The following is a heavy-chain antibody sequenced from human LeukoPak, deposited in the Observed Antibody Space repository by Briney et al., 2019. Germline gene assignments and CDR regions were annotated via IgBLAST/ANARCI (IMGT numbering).Heavy chain of an antibody. Sequence: ASVKVSCMASGYTFTSYGISWVRQAPGQGLEWMGWISAYSGNTNYAQKLQGRVTMTTDTSTSTAYMELRSLRSDDTAVYYCARAAMTVPDTRYFHLWGQGTLVTVSS. CDR3: ARAAMTVPDTRYFHL. V-gene: IGHV1-18*01. CDR2: ISAYSGNT. CDR1: GYTFTSYG. D-gene: IGHD6-19*01. J-gene: IGHJ1*01.